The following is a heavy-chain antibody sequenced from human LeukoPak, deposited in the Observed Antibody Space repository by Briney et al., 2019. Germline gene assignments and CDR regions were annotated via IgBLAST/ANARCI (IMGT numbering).Heavy chain of an antibody. J-gene: IGHJ4*02. D-gene: IGHD1-14*01. CDR2: INTYNGNT. CDR3: ARVIDRTSAISY. V-gene: IGHV1-18*01. CDR1: GYTFTSYG. Sequence: ASVKVSCKASGYTFTSYGISWVRQAPGQGLEWMGWINTYNGNTKNAQKFQGRVTMTTDTSTSTAYMELGSLRSDDTAVYYCARVIDRTSAISYWGQGTLVTVSS.